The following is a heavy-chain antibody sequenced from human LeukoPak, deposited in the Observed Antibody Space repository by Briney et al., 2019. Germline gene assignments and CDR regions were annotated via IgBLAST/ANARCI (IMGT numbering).Heavy chain of an antibody. CDR2: IYHSGST. J-gene: IGHJ5*02. V-gene: IGHV4-30-2*01. CDR3: ARGSITTRRWAWFDP. D-gene: IGHD3-3*01. Sequence: SENLSLNCAGSGGSISSGGYSWSWIRQPPGKGLEWIGYIYHSGSTYYNPSLKSRVTISVDRSKNQFSLKLSSVTAADTAVYYCARGSITTRRWAWFDPWGQGTLVTVSS. CDR1: GGSISSGGYS.